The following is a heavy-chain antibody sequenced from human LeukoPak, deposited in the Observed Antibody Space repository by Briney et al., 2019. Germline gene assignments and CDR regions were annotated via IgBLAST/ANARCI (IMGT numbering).Heavy chain of an antibody. CDR3: AKDGKPWLSPSYYYYYYMDV. D-gene: IGHD6-19*01. CDR1: GFTFSSYA. J-gene: IGHJ6*03. CDR2: ISYDGSNK. Sequence: GGSLRLSCAASGFTFSSYAMHWVRQAPGKGLEWVAVISYDGSNKYYADSVKGRFTISRDNSKNTLYLQMNSLRAEDTAVYYCAKDGKPWLSPSYYYYYYMDVWGKGTTVTVSS. V-gene: IGHV3-30-3*01.